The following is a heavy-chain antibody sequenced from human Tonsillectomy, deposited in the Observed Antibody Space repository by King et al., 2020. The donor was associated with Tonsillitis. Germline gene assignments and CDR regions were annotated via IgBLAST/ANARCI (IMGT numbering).Heavy chain of an antibody. CDR3: ARDRLPDNVHQPYLYY. CDR2: ISSRGGTI. V-gene: IGHV3-11*01. Sequence: VQLVESGGGLVRPGGSLRLSCAASGFIFSDYYMSWIRQAPGKGLEWVSYISSRGGTIHYADSVKGRFTISRDNARESLYLQLNSLRAEDTAVYYCARDRLPDNVHQPYLYYWGQGTLVTVSS. CDR1: GFIFSDYY. J-gene: IGHJ4*02. D-gene: IGHD2-2*01.